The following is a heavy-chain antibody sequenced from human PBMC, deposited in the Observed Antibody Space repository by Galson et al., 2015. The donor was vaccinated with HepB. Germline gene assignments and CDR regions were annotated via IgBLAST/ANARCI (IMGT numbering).Heavy chain of an antibody. V-gene: IGHV1-3*01. CDR1: GYTFTSYA. Sequence: SVKVSCKASGYTFTSYAMHWVRQAPGQRLEWMGWINAGNGNTKYSQKFQGRVTITRDTSASTAYMELSSLRSEDTAVYYCARARITMIVVVIPRDAFDIWGQGTMVTVSS. J-gene: IGHJ3*02. D-gene: IGHD3-22*01. CDR3: ARARITMIVVVIPRDAFDI. CDR2: INAGNGNT.